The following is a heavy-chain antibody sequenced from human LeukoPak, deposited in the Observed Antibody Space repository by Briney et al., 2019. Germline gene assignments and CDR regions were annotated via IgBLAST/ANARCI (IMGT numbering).Heavy chain of an antibody. J-gene: IGHJ4*02. V-gene: IGHV5-51*01. CDR2: IYPVDSDT. Sequence: GESLKISCMGSGYNFTNYWCGWLRQMSGKGLEWLGIIYPVDSDTSYSPSFQDQVTISADKSISTAYLQWSSLKASDTAIYYCARSYNWNYDYFDYWGQGTLVTVSS. D-gene: IGHD1-7*01. CDR3: ARSYNWNYDYFDY. CDR1: GYNFTNYW.